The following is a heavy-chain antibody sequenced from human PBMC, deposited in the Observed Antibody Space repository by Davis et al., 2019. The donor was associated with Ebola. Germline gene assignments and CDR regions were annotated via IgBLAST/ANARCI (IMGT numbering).Heavy chain of an antibody. CDR1: GFTFSSYS. Sequence: GGSLRLSCAASGFTFSSYSMNWVRQAPGKGLEWVSSISSSSSYIYYADSVKGRFTISRDNAKNSLYLQMNSLRSEDTAVYYCARITGTDVYYYGMDVWGQGTTVTVSS. V-gene: IGHV3-21*04. D-gene: IGHD1-20*01. J-gene: IGHJ6*02. CDR2: ISSSSSYI. CDR3: ARITGTDVYYYGMDV.